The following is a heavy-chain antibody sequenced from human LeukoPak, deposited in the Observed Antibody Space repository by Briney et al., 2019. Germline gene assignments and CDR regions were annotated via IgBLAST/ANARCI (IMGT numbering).Heavy chain of an antibody. CDR1: GFTSSSYE. CDR2: ISSSGSTI. V-gene: IGHV3-48*03. D-gene: IGHD3-10*02. CDR3: AELGITMIGGV. J-gene: IGHJ6*04. Sequence: PGGSLRLSCAASGFTSSSYEMNWVRQAPGKGLEWVSYISSSGSTIYYADSVKGRFTIYRGNAKNSLYLQMNSLRAEDTAVYYCAELGITMIGGVWGKGTTVTISS.